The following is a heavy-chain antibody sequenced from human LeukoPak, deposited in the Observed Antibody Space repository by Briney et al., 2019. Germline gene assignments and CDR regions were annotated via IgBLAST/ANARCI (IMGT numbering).Heavy chain of an antibody. Sequence: KPSETLSLTCTVSGGSISSSSYYWGWIRQPPGKGLEWIGSIYYSGSTYYNPSLKSRVTISVDTSKNQFSLKLSSVTAADTAVYYCARGDSGSYNWFDPWGQGTLVTVSS. D-gene: IGHD1-26*01. CDR1: GGSISSSSYY. CDR3: ARGDSGSYNWFDP. V-gene: IGHV4-39*01. CDR2: IYYSGST. J-gene: IGHJ5*02.